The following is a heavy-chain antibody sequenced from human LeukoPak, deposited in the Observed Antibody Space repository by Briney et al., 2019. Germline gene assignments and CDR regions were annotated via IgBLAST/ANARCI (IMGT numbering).Heavy chain of an antibody. CDR1: GFTFSENW. Sequence: PGGSLRLSCVASGFTFSENWMHWVRQAPGKGLAWVSHINRDGGLTNYADSVKGRFTISRDNARNTVYLQMSSLRVGDTAIYFCAREEHRLAEAGTSAFDLGEQGTLVTVSP. D-gene: IGHD6-13*01. V-gene: IGHV3-74*01. J-gene: IGHJ3*01. CDR2: INRDGGLT. CDR3: AREEHRLAEAGTSAFDL.